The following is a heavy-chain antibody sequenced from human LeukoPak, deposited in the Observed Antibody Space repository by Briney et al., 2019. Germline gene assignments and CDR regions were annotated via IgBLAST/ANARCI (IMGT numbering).Heavy chain of an antibody. CDR3: ARQSAGDFDY. CDR2: IYYSGST. CDR1: GGSISSSSYY. Sequence: SETLSLTCTVSGGSISSSSYYWGWIRQPPGKGLEWIGSIYYSGSTYYNPSLNSRVTISVDTSKNQFSLKLSSVTAADTVVYYCARQSAGDFDYWGQGTLVTVSS. J-gene: IGHJ4*02. V-gene: IGHV4-39*01. D-gene: IGHD6-13*01.